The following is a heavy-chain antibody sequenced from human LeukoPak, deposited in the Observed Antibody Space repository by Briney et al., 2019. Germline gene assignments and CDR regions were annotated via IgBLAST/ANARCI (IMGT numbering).Heavy chain of an antibody. D-gene: IGHD6-19*01. CDR3: AKGLRRPIAVAVVRLDY. CDR1: GFTFSSYA. CDR2: ICCSGGST. Sequence: GGSLRLSCAASGFTFSSYAMSWVRQAPGKGLEWISAICCSGGSTYYADSVKRRVTISRDNSKNTLYLQMVSLRAEDRAVYYCAKGLRRPIAVAVVRLDYWGQGTLVTVSS. J-gene: IGHJ4*02. V-gene: IGHV3-23*01.